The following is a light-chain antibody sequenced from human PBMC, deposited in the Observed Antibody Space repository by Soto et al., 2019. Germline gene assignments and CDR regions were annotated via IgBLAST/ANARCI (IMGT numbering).Light chain of an antibody. CDR3: QQYNSYSPT. CDR1: QSISSR. J-gene: IGKJ1*01. CDR2: DAS. V-gene: IGKV1-5*01. Sequence: DIPLTQSPSTLPASLPQRVTIXGRASQSISSRLVWYYQEPGRAPKLLTYDASSLESGVPSRFSGSGSGTEFTLTISSRQPDDFATYYCQQYNSYSPTFGQGTKVDIK.